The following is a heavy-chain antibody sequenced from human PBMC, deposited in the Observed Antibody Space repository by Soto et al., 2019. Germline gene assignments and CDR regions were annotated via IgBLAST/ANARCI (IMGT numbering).Heavy chain of an antibody. CDR3: ARGIAAGGTTDY. V-gene: IGHV4-31*03. CDR1: GGSSSSGGYY. D-gene: IGHD6-13*01. J-gene: IGHJ4*02. Sequence: PSETLSLTCTVSGGSSSSGGYYWSWIRQHPGKGLEWIGYSYYSVSTYYNPSLKSRVTISVDTSKKQFSLKVSSVTAADPAVYYCARGIAAGGTTDYWGQGTLVTVSS. CDR2: SYYSVST.